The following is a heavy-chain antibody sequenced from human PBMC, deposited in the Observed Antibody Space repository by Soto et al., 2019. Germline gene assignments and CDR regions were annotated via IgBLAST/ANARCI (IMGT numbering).Heavy chain of an antibody. CDR3: ARYWIGYHYFDY. D-gene: IGHD3-3*01. V-gene: IGHV1-18*04. J-gene: IGHJ4*02. CDR1: GYKFTNFG. CDR2: ITTSNGNT. Sequence: ASVKVSCKASGYKFTNFGVSWVRQAPGQGPEWMGWITTSNGNTIYAQKFQGRVTMTTDTSTSTAYMELRSLRSDDTAVYFLARYWIGYHYFDYWGQGTLVTVSS.